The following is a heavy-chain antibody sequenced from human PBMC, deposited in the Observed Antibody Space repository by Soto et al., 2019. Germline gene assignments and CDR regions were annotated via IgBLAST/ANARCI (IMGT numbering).Heavy chain of an antibody. V-gene: IGHV1-18*01. CDR3: ARTPFMGIWGSYRPAPFDY. J-gene: IGHJ4*02. Sequence: ASVKVSCKASCYTFTSYGISWVRQAPGQGLEWMGWISAYNGNTNYAQKLQGRVTMTTDTSTSTAYMELRSLRSDDTAVYYCARTPFMGIWGSYRPAPFDYWGQGTLVTVSS. CDR2: ISAYNGNT. D-gene: IGHD3-16*02. CDR1: CYTFTSYG.